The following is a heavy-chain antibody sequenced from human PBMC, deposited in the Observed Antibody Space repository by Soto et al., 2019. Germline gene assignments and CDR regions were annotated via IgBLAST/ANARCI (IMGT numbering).Heavy chain of an antibody. Sequence: GGSLRLSCAASGFTFSSYAMSWVRQAPGKGLEYVSAISSNGGSTYYADSVKGRFTISRDNSKNTLYLQMNSLRAEDTAVYYCASRKQHFDYWGQGTLVTVSS. CDR1: GFTFSSYA. J-gene: IGHJ4*02. CDR3: ASRKQHFDY. V-gene: IGHV3-64*04. CDR2: ISSNGGST. D-gene: IGHD5-18*01.